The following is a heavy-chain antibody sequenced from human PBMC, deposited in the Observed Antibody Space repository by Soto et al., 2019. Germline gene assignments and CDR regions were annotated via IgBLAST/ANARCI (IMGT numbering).Heavy chain of an antibody. CDR1: GFTFSDYY. D-gene: IGHD6-13*01. Sequence: PGGSLRLSCAASGFTFSDYYMSWVRQAPGKGLEWVSYISSSGSTIYYADSVKGRFTISRDNAKNSLYLQMNSLRAEDTAVYYCARDPTPEPRTYIDVAGTAWGQGTLVTVSS. CDR3: ARDPTPEPRTYIDVAGTA. V-gene: IGHV3-11*01. J-gene: IGHJ5*02. CDR2: ISSSGSTI.